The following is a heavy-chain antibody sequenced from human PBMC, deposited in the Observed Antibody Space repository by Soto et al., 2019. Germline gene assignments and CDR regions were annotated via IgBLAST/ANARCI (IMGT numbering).Heavy chain of an antibody. J-gene: IGHJ4*02. CDR1: GFTFSDYY. D-gene: IGHD6-19*01. CDR3: ARENEQWVAADN. Sequence: PGGSLRLSCAASGFTFSDYYMSWIRQAPGKGLEWVSYITSSGSTIYYADSVKGRFTNSRDNAKNSLYLQMNSLRAEDTAVYYWARENEQWVAADNWAQGTLVTVSS. CDR2: ITSSGSTI. V-gene: IGHV3-11*01.